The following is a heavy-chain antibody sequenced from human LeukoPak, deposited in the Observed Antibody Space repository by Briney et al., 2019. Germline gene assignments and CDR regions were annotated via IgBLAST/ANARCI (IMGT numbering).Heavy chain of an antibody. D-gene: IGHD3/OR15-3a*01. J-gene: IGHJ6*02. CDR1: GFSLRTRGMC. CDR2: IDWDDDK. Sequence: SAPTLINPTPTLTLTCTFSGFSLRTRGMCVSWIRQPPGKALAWLARIDWDDDKYYSTSLKTRLTISKDTSKNQVVLTMTNMDPVDTATYYCARIPPHFVDLVDVWGQGTTVTVSS. V-gene: IGHV2-70*11. CDR3: ARIPPHFVDLVDV.